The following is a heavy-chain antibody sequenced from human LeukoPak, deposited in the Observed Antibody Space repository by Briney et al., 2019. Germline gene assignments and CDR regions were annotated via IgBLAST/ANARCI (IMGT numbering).Heavy chain of an antibody. CDR1: GDSITGYY. Sequence: PSETLSLTCTVSGDSITGYYWTWVRQPPGQGLDWIGYVYHTGTSNYNPSVRSRITMSVDTSKNQYSMNLTAVTAADTAVYYCARALDTWSALDYWGLGTLVSVSS. J-gene: IGHJ4*02. D-gene: IGHD5-18*01. CDR3: ARALDTWSALDY. CDR2: VYHTGTS. V-gene: IGHV4-59*01.